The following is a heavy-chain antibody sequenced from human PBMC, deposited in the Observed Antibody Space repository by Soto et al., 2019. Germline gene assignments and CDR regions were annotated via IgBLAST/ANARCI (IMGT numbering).Heavy chain of an antibody. CDR1: GFTFSSYA. CDR3: CSRGWGNDAFDI. Sequence: EVQLLESGGGLVQPGGSLRLSCAASGFTFSSYAMRWVRQAPGKGLEWVSAISGSGGSTYYADSVKGRFTITRDNSKNTLYLQMNSLRAEDTAVYYCCSRGWGNDAFDIWGQGTTVTVSS. V-gene: IGHV3-23*01. J-gene: IGHJ3*02. D-gene: IGHD6-19*01. CDR2: ISGSGGST.